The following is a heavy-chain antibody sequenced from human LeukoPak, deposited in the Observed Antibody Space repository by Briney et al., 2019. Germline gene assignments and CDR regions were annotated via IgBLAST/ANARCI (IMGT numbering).Heavy chain of an antibody. CDR3: ARGPNYDILTGYHSIYFDY. V-gene: IGHV4-38-2*01. Sequence: SETLSLTCAVSGYSISSGYYWGWIRQPPGKGLEWIGSIYHCGSTYYNPSLKSRVTISVDTSKNQFSLKLSSVTAADTAVYYCARGPNYDILTGYHSIYFDYWGQGTLVTVSS. CDR1: GYSISSGYY. CDR2: IYHCGST. J-gene: IGHJ4*02. D-gene: IGHD3-9*01.